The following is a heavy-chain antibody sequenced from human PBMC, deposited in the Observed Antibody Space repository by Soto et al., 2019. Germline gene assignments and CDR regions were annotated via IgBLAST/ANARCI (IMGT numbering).Heavy chain of an antibody. J-gene: IGHJ6*03. CDR1: GFTFSDSA. Sequence: EVQLVESGGGLVQPGGSLQLSCAASGFTFSDSAMHWVRQASGKGLEWVGRIRSKPNTDATAYAASVKGGFTNSRDDSKNRAYLQMNSLKTEDTAVYYCTRHVDCSGGSCYSGYYYYMDVWGKGTTVTVSS. CDR2: IRSKPNTDAT. V-gene: IGHV3-73*01. CDR3: TRHVDCSGGSCYSGYYYYMDV. D-gene: IGHD2-15*01.